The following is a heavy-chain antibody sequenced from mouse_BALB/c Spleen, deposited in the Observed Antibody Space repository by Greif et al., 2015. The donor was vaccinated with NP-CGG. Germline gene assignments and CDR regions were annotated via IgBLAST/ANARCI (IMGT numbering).Heavy chain of an antibody. Sequence: DVQLQESGAELVRSGASVKLSCTASGFNIKDYYMHWVKQRPEQGLEWIGWIDPENGDTEYAPKFQGKATMTADTSSNTAYLQLSSLTSEDTAVYYCNADDYFYAMDYWGQGTSVTVSS. V-gene: IGHV14-4*02. CDR3: NADDYFYAMDY. CDR1: GFNIKDYY. D-gene: IGHD2-4*01. CDR2: IDPENGDT. J-gene: IGHJ4*01.